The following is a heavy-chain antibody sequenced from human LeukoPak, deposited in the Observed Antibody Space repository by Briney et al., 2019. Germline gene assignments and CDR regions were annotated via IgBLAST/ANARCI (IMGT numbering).Heavy chain of an antibody. CDR3: ARDSTTSSGWSITFDY. CDR1: GGTFTSYY. J-gene: IGHJ4*02. Sequence: VASVKVSCTASGGTFTSYYMHWVRQAPGQGLEWMGIINPSGGSTSYAQKFQGRVTMTRDTSTSTVYMELSSLRSEDTAVYYRARDSTTSSGWSITFDYWGQGTLVTVSS. D-gene: IGHD6-19*01. V-gene: IGHV1-46*01. CDR2: INPSGGST.